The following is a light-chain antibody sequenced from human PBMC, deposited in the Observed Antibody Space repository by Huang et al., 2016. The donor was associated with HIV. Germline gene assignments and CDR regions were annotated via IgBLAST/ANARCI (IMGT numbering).Light chain of an antibody. CDR3: QQRSTWPLT. V-gene: IGKV3-11*01. CDR2: DTS. Sequence: VLTQSPSILSLSLGGTGTISCKASQSVGSYVAWYQQRPGQSPRLLLYDTSNRAAGIPSRFSGSGSGTDFTLTISGLESEDLGVFYCQQRSTWPLTFGGGTKLA. J-gene: IGKJ4*01. CDR1: QSVGSY.